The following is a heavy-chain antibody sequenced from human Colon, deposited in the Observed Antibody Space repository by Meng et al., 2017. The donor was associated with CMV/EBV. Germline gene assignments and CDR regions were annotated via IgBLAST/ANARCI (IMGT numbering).Heavy chain of an antibody. V-gene: IGHV5-51*01. D-gene: IGHD3-22*01. CDR1: GYNFANYW. J-gene: IGHJ5*02. CDR2: IYPGDSGS. CDR3: ARLRLRGSGSHPFDP. Sequence: GESLKISCQGSGYNFANYWIGWVRQMPGKGLEWMGMIYPGDSGSRYSPSFDGQVTFSADVSISTAYLQWSSLMASDTAMYFCARLRLRGSGSHPFDPWGQGTRVTVSS.